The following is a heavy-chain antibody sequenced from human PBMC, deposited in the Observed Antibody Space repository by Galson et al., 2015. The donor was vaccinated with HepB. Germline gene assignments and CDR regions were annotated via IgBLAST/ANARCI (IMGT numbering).Heavy chain of an antibody. CDR1: GFTFSNAW. CDR3: TTGPHHFHSSSWLYYYYYYGMDV. V-gene: IGHV3-15*01. D-gene: IGHD6-13*01. J-gene: IGHJ6*02. Sequence: SLRLSCAASGFTFSNAWMSWVRQAPGKGLEWVGRIKSKTDGGTTDYAAPVKGRFTISRDDSKNTLYLQMNSLKTEDTAVYYCTTGPHHFHSSSWLYYYYYYGMDVWGQGTTVTVSS. CDR2: IKSKTDGGTT.